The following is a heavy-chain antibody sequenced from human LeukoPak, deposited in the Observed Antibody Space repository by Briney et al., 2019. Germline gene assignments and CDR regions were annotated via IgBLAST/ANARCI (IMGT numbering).Heavy chain of an antibody. J-gene: IGHJ4*02. Sequence: ASVKISCKASGYTFIHYHMHWVRQAPGKALERMGRVDPEDGRTIYAERFRDRVTITADRSTDTVYLEVTRLNSDDTAVYFCATVAMLSTAFYFDHWGQGTLVTVSS. CDR2: VDPEDGRT. CDR3: ATVAMLSTAFYFDH. CDR1: GYTFIHYH. D-gene: IGHD2-8*01. V-gene: IGHV1-69-2*01.